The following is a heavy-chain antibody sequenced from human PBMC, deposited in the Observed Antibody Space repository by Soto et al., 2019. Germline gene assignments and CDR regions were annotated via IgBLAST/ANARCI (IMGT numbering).Heavy chain of an antibody. CDR2: IYYSGST. V-gene: IGHV4-39*01. Sequence: PSETLSLTCTVSGGSISSSSYYWGWIRQPPGKGLEWIGSIYYSGSTYYNPSLKSRVTISVDTSKNQFSLKLSSVTAADTAVYYCARTDESYYDFWSGPNWFDPWGQGTLVTVSS. J-gene: IGHJ5*02. CDR3: ARTDESYYDFWSGPNWFDP. CDR1: GGSISSSSYY. D-gene: IGHD3-3*01.